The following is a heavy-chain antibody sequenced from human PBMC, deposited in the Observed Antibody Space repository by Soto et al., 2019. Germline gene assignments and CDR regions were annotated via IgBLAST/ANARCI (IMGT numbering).Heavy chain of an antibody. CDR3: AGGDYYHSSGYYFYYYTMDV. V-gene: IGHV4-39*01. Sequence: PSETLSLTCTVSGGSISSSSYYWGWIRQPPGKGLEWIGNVYYGGSTYYNPSLKSRVTISVETPKSQFSLKLSSVTAADTAVYYCAGGDYYHSSGYYFYYYTMDVWGQGTTVTVSS. J-gene: IGHJ6*02. D-gene: IGHD3-22*01. CDR2: VYYGGST. CDR1: GGSISSSSYY.